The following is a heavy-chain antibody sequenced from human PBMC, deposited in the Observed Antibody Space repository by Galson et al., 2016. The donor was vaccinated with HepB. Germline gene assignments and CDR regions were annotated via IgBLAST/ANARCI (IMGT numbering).Heavy chain of an antibody. D-gene: IGHD1-26*01. J-gene: IGHJ4*02. CDR2: VNPKSGNA. V-gene: IGHV1-8*01. Sequence: SCKASGYGFTTYDVNWVRQSTGQGLEWMGWVNPKSGNAVYAQKFQGRVTMTRNTSISTAYLEVSSLRSEDTAVYYCVRGQGADYWGQGTLVTVSS. CDR1: GYGFTTYD. CDR3: VRGQGADY.